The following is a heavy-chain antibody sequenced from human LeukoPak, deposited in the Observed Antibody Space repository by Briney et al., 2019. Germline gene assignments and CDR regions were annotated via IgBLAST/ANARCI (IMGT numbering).Heavy chain of an antibody. CDR3: ARGGPVLLWFGDAFDI. Sequence: GGSLRLSCAASGFTFSSYWMHWVRQAPGKGRGGGSRINSDGSSTSYAGSVKGRVTISRDNAKKTLSLQMKSLRAEDTAVYYCARGGPVLLWFGDAFDIWGQGTMVTVSS. V-gene: IGHV3-74*01. D-gene: IGHD3-10*01. CDR1: GFTFSSYW. CDR2: INSDGSST. J-gene: IGHJ3*02.